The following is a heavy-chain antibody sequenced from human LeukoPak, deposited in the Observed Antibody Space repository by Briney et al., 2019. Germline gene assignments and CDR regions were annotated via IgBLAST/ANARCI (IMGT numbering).Heavy chain of an antibody. CDR2: IIPIFGTA. CDR1: GGTFSSYA. D-gene: IGHD2-8*01. V-gene: IGHV1-69*01. Sequence: SVKVSCKASGGTFSSYAISWVRQAPGQGLEWMGGIIPIFGTANYAQKFQGRVTITADESTSTAYMELSSLRSEDTAVYYCARTRGLGVSSHFDYWGQGTLSPSPQ. CDR3: ARTRGLGVSSHFDY. J-gene: IGHJ4*02.